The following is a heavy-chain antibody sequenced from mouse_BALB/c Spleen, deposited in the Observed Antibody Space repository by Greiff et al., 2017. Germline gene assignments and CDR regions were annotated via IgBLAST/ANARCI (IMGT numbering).Heavy chain of an antibody. D-gene: IGHD2-3*01. CDR3: ARKIYDGYYGFAY. CDR2: ISSDGSYT. V-gene: IGHV5-9-4*01. CDR1: GFTFSSYA. J-gene: IGHJ3*01. Sequence: EVKLVESGGGLVKPGGSLKLSCAASGFTFSSYAMSWVRQSPEKRLEWVAEISSDGSYTYYPDTVTGRFTISRDNAKNTLYLEMSSLRSEDTAMYYCARKIYDGYYGFAYWGQGTLVTVSA.